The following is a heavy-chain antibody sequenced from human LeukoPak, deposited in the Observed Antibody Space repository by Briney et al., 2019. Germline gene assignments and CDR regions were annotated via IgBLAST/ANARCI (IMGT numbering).Heavy chain of an antibody. CDR2: INPNSGGT. D-gene: IGHD6-19*01. Sequence: ASVKVSCKASGYTFTGYYMHWVRQAPGQGLEWMGWINPNSGGTNYAQKFQGRVTMTRDTSISIAYMELSRLRSDDTAVYYCARVNIKWLAYDYWGQGTLVTVSS. CDR1: GYTFTGYY. V-gene: IGHV1-2*02. J-gene: IGHJ4*02. CDR3: ARVNIKWLAYDY.